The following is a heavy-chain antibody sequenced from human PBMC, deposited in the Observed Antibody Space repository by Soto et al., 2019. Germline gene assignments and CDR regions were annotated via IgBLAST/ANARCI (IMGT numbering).Heavy chain of an antibody. J-gene: IGHJ4*02. CDR1: GGSISSGGYY. V-gene: IGHV4-31*03. CDR2: IYYSGST. Sequence: SDTLSLTCTVSGGSISSGGYYWSWIRQHPGKGLEWIGYIYYSGSTYYNPSLKSRVTISVDTSKNQFSLKLSSVTAADTAVYYCARGMEVATYYYDSSGYVFDYWGQGTLVTVSS. D-gene: IGHD3-22*01. CDR3: ARGMEVATYYYDSSGYVFDY.